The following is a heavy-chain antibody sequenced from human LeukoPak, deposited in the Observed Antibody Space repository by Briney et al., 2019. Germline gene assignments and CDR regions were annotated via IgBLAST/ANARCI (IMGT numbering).Heavy chain of an antibody. V-gene: IGHV3-21*04. CDR1: GFTFSSYS. CDR3: AKKTIAVAGPFDY. Sequence: GGSLRLSCAASGFTFSSYSMNWARQAPGKGLEWVSSISSSSSYIYYADSVKGRFTISRDNAKNSLYLQMNSLRAEDTAVYYCAKKTIAVAGPFDYWGQGTLVTVSS. CDR2: ISSSSSYI. J-gene: IGHJ4*02. D-gene: IGHD6-19*01.